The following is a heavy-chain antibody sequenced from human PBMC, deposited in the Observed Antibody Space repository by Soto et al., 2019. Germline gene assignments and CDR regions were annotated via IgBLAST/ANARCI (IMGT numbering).Heavy chain of an antibody. CDR2: INPNSGGT. CDR1: GYTFTGYY. J-gene: IGHJ6*02. Sequence: ASMEVSCKXSGYTFTGYYMHWVRQAPGQGLEWMGWINPNSGGTNYAQKFQGRVTMTRDTSISTAYMELSRLRSDDTGVYYCARVQPGYYYYYGMDVWGQGTTVTVSS. CDR3: ARVQPGYYYYYGMDV. V-gene: IGHV1-2*02.